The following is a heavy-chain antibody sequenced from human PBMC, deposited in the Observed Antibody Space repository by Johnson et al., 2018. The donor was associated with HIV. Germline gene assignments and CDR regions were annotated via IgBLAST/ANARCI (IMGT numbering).Heavy chain of an antibody. V-gene: IGHV3-30-3*01. CDR3: ARDRDRLNWNYGALDI. CDR1: GFTFSSYA. J-gene: IGHJ3*02. CDR2: ISYDGSNK. D-gene: IGHD1-7*01. Sequence: QVQLVESGGGLVQPGESLRLSCAASGFTFSSYAMHWVRQAPGKGLEWVAVISYDGSNKYYADSVKGRFTISRDNSKNTLYLQMESLRVEDTAVYYCARDRDRLNWNYGALDIWGQGTMVTVSS.